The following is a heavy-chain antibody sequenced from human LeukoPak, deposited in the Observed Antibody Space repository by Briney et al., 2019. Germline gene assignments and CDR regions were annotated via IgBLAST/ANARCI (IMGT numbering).Heavy chain of an antibody. J-gene: IGHJ6*02. CDR3: ARDLASREMTFFSPLYYYYYGMDV. Sequence: ASVKVSCKASGYTFTNYGISWVRQAPGQGLEWMGWISAYNGNTNYAQKLQGRVTMTTDTSTSTVYMELSSLRSEDTAVYYCARDLASREMTFFSPLYYYYYGMDVWGQGTTVTVSS. D-gene: IGHD2-21*02. CDR2: ISAYNGNT. CDR1: GYTFTNYG. V-gene: IGHV1-18*01.